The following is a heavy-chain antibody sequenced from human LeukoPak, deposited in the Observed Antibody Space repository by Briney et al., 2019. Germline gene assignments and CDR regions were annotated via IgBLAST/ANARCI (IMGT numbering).Heavy chain of an antibody. D-gene: IGHD6-13*01. CDR2: ISGSGGST. CDR1: GFTFSSYA. Sequence: GGSLRLSCAASGFTFSSYAMSWVRQAPGKGLEWVSAISGSGGSTYYADSVKGRFTISRDNSKNTLYLQVNSLRAEDTAVYYCAKGLGIAAAGSSFDCWGRGTLVTVSS. V-gene: IGHV3-23*01. CDR3: AKGLGIAAAGSSFDC. J-gene: IGHJ4*02.